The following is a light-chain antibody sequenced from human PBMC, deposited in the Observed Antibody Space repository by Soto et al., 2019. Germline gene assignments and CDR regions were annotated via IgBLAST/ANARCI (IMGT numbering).Light chain of an antibody. Sequence: DIPMTQSPSSLSAAVGDSVNIPCRASQSISSYLNWYQQKPGKAPQLLIYAASSLQSGVPSRFSGSGSGTDFTLTISSLQPEDFATYYCQQSYITSYTFGQGTQLEIK. CDR1: QSISSY. CDR2: AAS. CDR3: QQSYITSYT. J-gene: IGKJ2*01. V-gene: IGKV1-39*01.